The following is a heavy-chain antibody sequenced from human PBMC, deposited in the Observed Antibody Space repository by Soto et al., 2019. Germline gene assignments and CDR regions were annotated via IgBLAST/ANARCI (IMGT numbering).Heavy chain of an antibody. V-gene: IGHV5-51*01. CDR3: SRRSRSPLAQMDV. J-gene: IGHJ6*02. CDR2: IYPGDSDT. Sequence: VEALRVSCRGSGYSFTSYWIGWVRQMPGKGLEWMGIIYPGDSDTRYSPSFQGQVTISADKSISTAYLQWSSLKASDTAMYYWSRRSRSPLAQMDVRAQGSKAIVSS. CDR1: GYSFTSYW.